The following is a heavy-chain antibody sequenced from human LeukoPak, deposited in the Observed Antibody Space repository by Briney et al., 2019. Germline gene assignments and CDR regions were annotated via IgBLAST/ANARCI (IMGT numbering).Heavy chain of an antibody. D-gene: IGHD1-1*01. V-gene: IGHV3-7*01. J-gene: IGHJ4*02. CDR3: ARYCTFRTCSGTKFDY. CDR1: EMTFSSYW. CDR2: IKPDGSEK. Sequence: GGSLRLSCTASEMTFSSYWMSWVRQAPGKGLEWVANIKPDGSEKYYLDSVKGRFTFSRDNAKNSLDLQMNSLSAEVMVVYFCARYCTFRTCSGTKFDYWGQGTLVTVSS.